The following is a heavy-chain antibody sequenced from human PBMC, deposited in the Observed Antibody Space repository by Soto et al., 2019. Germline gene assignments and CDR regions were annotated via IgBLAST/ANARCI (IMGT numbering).Heavy chain of an antibody. Sequence: GGSLRLSCAASGFTFSSYSMNWVRQAPGKGLEWVSSISSSSSYIYYADSVKGRFTISRDNAKNPLYLQMNSLRAEDTAVYYCARGRRARPYYYDSSGFLAHWGQGTLVTVSS. CDR1: GFTFSSYS. CDR2: ISSSSSYI. CDR3: ARGRRARPYYYDSSGFLAH. D-gene: IGHD3-22*01. J-gene: IGHJ4*02. V-gene: IGHV3-21*01.